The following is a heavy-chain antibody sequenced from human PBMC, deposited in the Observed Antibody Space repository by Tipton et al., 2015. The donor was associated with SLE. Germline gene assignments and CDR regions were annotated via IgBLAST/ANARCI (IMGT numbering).Heavy chain of an antibody. J-gene: IGHJ4*02. V-gene: IGHV4-4*01. CDR1: GVSISSRDY. D-gene: IGHD6-13*01. Sequence: SLRLSCTVSGVSISSRDYWSWVRQPPGEGLEWIGDISHSGNTTYNPSLRSRVTISVDKSKNQFSLRLNSLTDADTAMYFCARGKSSRFCDGGVYFDHWGQRGLVTVSS. CDR3: ARGKSSRFCDGGVYFDH. CDR2: ISHSGNT.